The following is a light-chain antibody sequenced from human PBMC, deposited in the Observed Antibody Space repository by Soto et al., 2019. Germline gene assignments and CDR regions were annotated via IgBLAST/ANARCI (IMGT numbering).Light chain of an antibody. CDR1: QSVSSSY. J-gene: IGKJ2*01. CDR2: GAS. CDR3: QQYRSSPPYT. Sequence: ESVLTQSPGTLSLSPGERATLSCRASQSVSSSYLAWYQQKPGQAPILLIYGASSRATGIPDRFSGSGSGTDVTRTIIRLETEDVAVYYCQQYRSSPPYTFGQGTKLEIK. V-gene: IGKV3-20*01.